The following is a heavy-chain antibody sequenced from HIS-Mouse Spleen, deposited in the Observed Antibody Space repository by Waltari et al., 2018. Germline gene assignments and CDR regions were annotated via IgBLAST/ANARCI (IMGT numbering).Heavy chain of an antibody. CDR1: GGSISSYY. CDR3: ARGLVAAGIFDY. V-gene: IGHV4-59*01. Sequence: QVQLQESGPGLVKPSETLSLTCTVSGGSISSYYWSWIRQPPGKGLEWIGYIYYSGSTNDNPSRKSRITISVDTSKNQFSRKLSSVTAADTAVYYCARGLVAAGIFDYWGQGTLVTVSS. J-gene: IGHJ4*02. CDR2: IYYSGST. D-gene: IGHD1-26*01.